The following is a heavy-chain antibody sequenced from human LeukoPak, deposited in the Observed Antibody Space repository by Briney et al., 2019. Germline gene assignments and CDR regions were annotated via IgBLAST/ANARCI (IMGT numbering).Heavy chain of an antibody. CDR2: ISWDGGST. CDR3: AKDKFPFILTGPFDY. CDR1: GFTFSSYA. Sequence: HPGGSLRLSCAASGFTFSSYAMSWVRQAPGKGLEWVSLISWDGGSTYYADSVKGRFTISRDNSKNSLYLQMNSLRAEDTALYYCAKDKFPFILTGPFDYWGQGTLVTVSS. V-gene: IGHV3-43D*03. J-gene: IGHJ4*02. D-gene: IGHD3-9*01.